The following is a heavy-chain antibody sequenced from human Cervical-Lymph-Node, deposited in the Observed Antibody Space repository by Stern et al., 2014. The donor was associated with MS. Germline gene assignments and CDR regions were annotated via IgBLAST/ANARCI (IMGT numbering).Heavy chain of an antibody. CDR1: GFTFSSYA. D-gene: IGHD3-22*01. CDR3: AREGYYDSSGYDAFDI. Sequence: QVQLVESGGGVVQPGRSLRLSCAASGFTFSSYAMHWVRQAPGKGLEWGAVISYDGSNKYYADSVKGRFTISRDNSKNTLYLQMNSLRAEDTAVYYCAREGYYDSSGYDAFDIWGQGTMVTVSS. V-gene: IGHV3-30-3*01. J-gene: IGHJ3*02. CDR2: ISYDGSNK.